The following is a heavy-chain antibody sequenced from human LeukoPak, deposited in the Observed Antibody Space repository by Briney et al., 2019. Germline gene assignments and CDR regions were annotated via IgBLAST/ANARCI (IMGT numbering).Heavy chain of an antibody. CDR1: GFTFSSYA. J-gene: IGHJ4*02. V-gene: IGHV3-33*08. CDR3: ARGQQLVKTD. D-gene: IGHD6-13*01. CDR2: IWYDGSIK. Sequence: GGSLRLSCAASGFTFSSYAMSWVRLAPGKGLEWVAVIWYDGSIKDYADSVKGRFTISRDNSKNTLYLQMNSLRAEDTAVYYCARGQQLVKTDWGQGTLVTVSS.